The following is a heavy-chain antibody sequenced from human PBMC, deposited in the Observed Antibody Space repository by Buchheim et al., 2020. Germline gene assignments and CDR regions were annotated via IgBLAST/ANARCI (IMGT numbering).Heavy chain of an antibody. V-gene: IGHV5-10-1*03. D-gene: IGHD1-26*01. CDR2: IDPSDSYT. J-gene: IGHJ6*02. Sequence: EVQLVQSGAEVKKPGESLRISCKGSGYSFTSYWISWVRQMPGKGLEWMGRIDPSDSYTNYSPSFQGHVTISAAKSISTAYLQWSSLKASDTAMYYCASSSPFLGATYYYYYGMDVWGQGTT. CDR3: ASSSPFLGATYYYYYGMDV. CDR1: GYSFTSYW.